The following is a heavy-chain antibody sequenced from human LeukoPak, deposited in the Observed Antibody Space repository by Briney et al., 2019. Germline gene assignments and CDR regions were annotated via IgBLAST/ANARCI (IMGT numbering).Heavy chain of an antibody. V-gene: IGHV4-30-4*01. D-gene: IGHD3-9*01. J-gene: IGHJ4*02. CDR2: IYYSGST. CDR1: GGSISSGDYY. CDR3: AREIVLRYFDWLPGSPKKYYFDY. Sequence: PSQTLSLTCTVSGGSISSGDYYWSWIRQPPGKGLEWIGYIYYSGSTYYYPSLKSRVTISVDTSKNQFSLKLSSVTAADTAVYYCAREIVLRYFDWLPGSPKKYYFDYWGQGTLVTVSS.